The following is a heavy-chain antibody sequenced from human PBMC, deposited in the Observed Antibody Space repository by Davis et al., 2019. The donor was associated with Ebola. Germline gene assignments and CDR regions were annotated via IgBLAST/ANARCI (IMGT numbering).Heavy chain of an antibody. D-gene: IGHD2-15*01. CDR3: ASGPCRGASCHLDY. CDR1: AVSPPSGGHY. CDR2: IYYSGRT. J-gene: IGHJ4*02. V-gene: IGHV4-31*03. Sequence: MPSQTLSPTCTLSAVSPPSGGHYRHRIRQHPGKGLQWIRYIYYSGRTYYNPSLKSRVTISVDTSKNQFSLKLRSVSAAGTGVYYCASGPCRGASCHLDYWGQGTLGTVSS.